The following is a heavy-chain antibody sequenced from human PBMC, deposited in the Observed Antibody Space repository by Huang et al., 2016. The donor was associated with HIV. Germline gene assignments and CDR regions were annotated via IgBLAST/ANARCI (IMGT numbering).Heavy chain of an antibody. V-gene: IGHV4-34*01. CDR3: ARGQGGYYYYYMDV. CDR1: GGSFSGYY. J-gene: IGHJ6*03. Sequence: QVQLQQWGAGLLRPSETLSLTCAVYGGSFSGYYGTWIRQPPGKGLEWIGEINHSESTNYHPSLKSRVTISVDTSRNQFSLTLTSVTAADTAVYYCARGQGGYYYYYMDVWGKGTTVTVSS. CDR2: INHSEST.